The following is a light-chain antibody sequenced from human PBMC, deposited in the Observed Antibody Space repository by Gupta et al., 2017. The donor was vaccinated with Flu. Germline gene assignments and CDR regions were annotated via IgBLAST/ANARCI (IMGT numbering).Light chain of an antibody. CDR2: DVS. J-gene: IGLJ1*01. Sequence: QSALTQPASVSGAPGQSITISCTGTSSDVGNSDYVSWYQQDSGKAPKLLIYDVSNWPSGVSSRFSGSKSGNTASLTISGLQAEDETDYYCSSYTSTTTFYVFGTGTKVTVL. CDR1: SSDVGNSDY. V-gene: IGLV2-14*01. CDR3: SSYTSTTTFYV.